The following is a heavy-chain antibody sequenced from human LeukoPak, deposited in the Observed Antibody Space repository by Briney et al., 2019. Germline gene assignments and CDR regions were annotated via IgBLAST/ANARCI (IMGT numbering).Heavy chain of an antibody. CDR2: LSASATAT. D-gene: IGHD1-7*01. CDR3: ARYLNSASWYFDL. Sequence: PGGSLRLSCAPSGFTFSSYAMTWVRQAPGKGLEWVSALSASATATYYADSVQGRFSISRDNSKNTLFLQMNSLSAEDTAIYYCARYLNSASWYFDLWGRGTLVTVSS. CDR1: GFTFSSYA. V-gene: IGHV3-23*01. J-gene: IGHJ2*01.